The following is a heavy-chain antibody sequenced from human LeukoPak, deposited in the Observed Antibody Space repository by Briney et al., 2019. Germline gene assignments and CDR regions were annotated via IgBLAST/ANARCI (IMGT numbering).Heavy chain of an antibody. J-gene: IGHJ4*02. V-gene: IGHV3-74*01. CDR2: INTDGSST. D-gene: IGHD3-22*01. CDR3: GMDSTGYYDY. Sequence: GGSLRLSCAASGFTFSNFGMNWVRQAPGKGLVWVSRINTDGSSTNYADSVKGRFTVSRDNAKSTLYLQMNSLRAEDTAVYYCGMDSTGYYDYWGQGSLVTVSP. CDR1: GFTFSNFG.